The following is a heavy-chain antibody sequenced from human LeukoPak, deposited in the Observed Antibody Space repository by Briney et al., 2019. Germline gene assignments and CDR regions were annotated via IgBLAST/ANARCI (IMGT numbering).Heavy chain of an antibody. CDR2: ISSSSSYI. D-gene: IGHD6-19*01. CDR1: GFTFSSYS. Sequence: GGSLRLSCAASGFTFSSYSMNWVRQAPGKGLEWVSSISSSSSYIYYADSVKGRFTISRDSSKNSVYLQMNSLTLGDTAFYYCAKNRSGWYYFDYWGHGTLVTVSS. CDR3: AKNRSGWYYFDY. J-gene: IGHJ4*01. V-gene: IGHV3-21*04.